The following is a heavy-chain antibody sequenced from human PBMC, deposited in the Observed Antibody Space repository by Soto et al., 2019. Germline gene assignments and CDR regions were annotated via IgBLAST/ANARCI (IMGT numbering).Heavy chain of an antibody. CDR1: GLIFSDYH. Sequence: EVQLVESGGGLVQPGGSLRLSCAASGLIFSDYHMDWVRQAPGKGLEWVGRIRRKANSYTTEYAASVKGRFTISRDDSKNSLYLQMNSLKSEDTAVYYCAMLGGWSGGSCGMDVWGQGTPVTVSS. J-gene: IGHJ6*02. CDR2: IRRKANSYTT. V-gene: IGHV3-72*01. D-gene: IGHD6-19*01. CDR3: AMLGGWSGGSCGMDV.